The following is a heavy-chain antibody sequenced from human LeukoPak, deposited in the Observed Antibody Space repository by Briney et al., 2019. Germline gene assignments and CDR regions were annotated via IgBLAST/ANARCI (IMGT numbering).Heavy chain of an antibody. CDR3: AKGPSITMIVAYFQH. V-gene: IGHV3-23*01. J-gene: IGHJ1*01. D-gene: IGHD3-22*01. Sequence: GGSLRLSCAASGFTFSNYPMSWVRQAPGKGLEWVSVSTSSGDRTSYADSVKGRFTVSRDNSKNMLYLQMNSLRAEDTAVYYCAKGPSITMIVAYFQHWGQGTLVTVSS. CDR2: STSSGDRT. CDR1: GFTFSNYP.